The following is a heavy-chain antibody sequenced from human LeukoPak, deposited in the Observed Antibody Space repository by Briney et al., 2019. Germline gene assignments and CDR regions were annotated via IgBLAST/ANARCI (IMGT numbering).Heavy chain of an antibody. CDR2: IIPIFGTA. CDR3: ARERSRGSYYIGVYFDY. J-gene: IGHJ4*02. Sequence: ASVKVSCKASGGTFSSYAISWVRQAPGQGLEWMGGIIPIFGTANYAQKFQGRVTITTDESTSTAYMELSSLRSEDTAVYYCARERSRGSYYIGVYFDYWGQGTLVTVSS. D-gene: IGHD1-26*01. CDR1: GGTFSSYA. V-gene: IGHV1-69*05.